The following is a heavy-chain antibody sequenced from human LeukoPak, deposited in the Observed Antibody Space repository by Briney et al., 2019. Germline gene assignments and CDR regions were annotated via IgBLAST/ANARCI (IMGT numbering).Heavy chain of an antibody. Sequence: GGSLRLSCAASGFTFSDYYMSWIRQAPGKGLEWVSYISSSGSTIYYADSVKGRFTISRDNAKNSLYLQMNSLRAEDTALYYCTKRVKYGGTWDHFADWGQGTLVTVSS. CDR3: TKRVKYGGTWDHFAD. D-gene: IGHD1-26*01. V-gene: IGHV3-11*01. J-gene: IGHJ4*02. CDR1: GFTFSDYY. CDR2: ISSSGSTI.